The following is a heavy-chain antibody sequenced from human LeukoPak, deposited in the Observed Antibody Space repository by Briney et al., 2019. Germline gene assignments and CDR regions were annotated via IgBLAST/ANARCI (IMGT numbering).Heavy chain of an antibody. CDR3: AKDPLRGFGELLSAYYFGY. Sequence: SETLSLTCTVSGGSISSSNYFWGWIRQPPGRGLEWIGSIYYSGSINYNPSLKSRVTTSVDTSKNQFSLKLSSVTAADTAVYYCAKDPLRGFGELLSAYYFGYWGQGTLVTVSS. D-gene: IGHD3-10*01. J-gene: IGHJ4*02. CDR2: IYYSGSI. V-gene: IGHV4-39*02. CDR1: GGSISSSNYF.